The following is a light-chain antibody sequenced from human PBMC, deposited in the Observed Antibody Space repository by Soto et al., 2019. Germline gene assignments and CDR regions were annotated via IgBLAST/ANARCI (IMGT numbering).Light chain of an antibody. V-gene: IGKV3-20*01. CDR1: QSVSSSY. CDR3: QQYGSSTGT. Sequence: EIVLTQSPGTLSLSPGERATLACRASQSVSSSYLAWYRQKPGQXPRLLIYGASSRATGIPDRFSGSGSGTDLTLTISRLEPEDGAVYYGQQYGSSTGTFGPGTKVDI. J-gene: IGKJ3*01. CDR2: GAS.